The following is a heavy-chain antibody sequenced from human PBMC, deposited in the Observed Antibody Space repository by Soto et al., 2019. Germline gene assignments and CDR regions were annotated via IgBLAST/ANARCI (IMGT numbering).Heavy chain of an antibody. Sequence: QITLKESGPTLVKPTQTLTLTCTFSAFSLSTGGVGVGWTRQPPGKALEWLALIYWDDDKRYSPSLRSRLTITKDTSKNQVVFTMTNMDPVDTATYYCIQSRCGGDCLQSYASYYYYGMDVWGQGTTVTVSS. CDR1: AFSLSTGGVG. J-gene: IGHJ6*02. D-gene: IGHD2-21*02. CDR2: IYWDDDK. V-gene: IGHV2-5*02. CDR3: IQSRCGGDCLQSYASYYYYGMDV.